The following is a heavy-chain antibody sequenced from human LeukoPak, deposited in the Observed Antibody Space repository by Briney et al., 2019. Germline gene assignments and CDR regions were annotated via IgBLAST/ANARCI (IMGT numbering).Heavy chain of an antibody. J-gene: IGHJ4*02. V-gene: IGHV4-38-2*02. CDR2: IYHSGST. CDR1: GYSISSGYY. CDR3: ASSGRLGEY. Sequence: SETLSLTCTVSGYSISSGYYWGWIRQPPGKGLEWIGSIYHSGSTYYNPSLKSRVTISVDTSKNQFSLKLSSVTAADTAVYYCASSGRLGEYWGQGTLVTVSS. D-gene: IGHD3-16*01.